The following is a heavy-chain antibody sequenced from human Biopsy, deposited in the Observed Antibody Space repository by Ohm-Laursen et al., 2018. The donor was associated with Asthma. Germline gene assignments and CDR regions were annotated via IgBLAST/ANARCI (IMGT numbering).Heavy chain of an antibody. CDR3: ARMITMIQAANYYSYAMDV. V-gene: IGHV4-30-2*01. CDR2: LLYSWAT. J-gene: IGHJ6*02. D-gene: IGHD3-22*01. Sequence: TLSLTCAVSGDSINSGGYSLNWIRQPPRKGLEWIAYLLYSWATHHNPSLKSRVTISVDRSKRQFSLKVNSVTAADTAVYYCARMITMIQAANYYSYAMDVWGQGTTVTVSS. CDR1: GDSINSGGYS.